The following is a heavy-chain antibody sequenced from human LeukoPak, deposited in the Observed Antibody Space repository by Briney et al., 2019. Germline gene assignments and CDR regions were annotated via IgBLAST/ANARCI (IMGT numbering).Heavy chain of an antibody. V-gene: IGHV4-59*01. CDR1: GGSISSYY. Sequence: PSETLSLTCTVSGGSISSYYWSWIRQPPGKGLEWIGYIYYSGSTNYNPSLKSRVTISVDTSKNQFSLKLSSVTAADTAVYYCARVEVGGWLDPWGQGTLVTVSS. J-gene: IGHJ5*02. CDR3: ARVEVGGWLDP. D-gene: IGHD2-2*01. CDR2: IYYSGST.